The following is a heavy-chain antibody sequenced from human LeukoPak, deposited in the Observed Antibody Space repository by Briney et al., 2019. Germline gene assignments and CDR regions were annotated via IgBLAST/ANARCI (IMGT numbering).Heavy chain of an antibody. J-gene: IGHJ6*03. Sequence: PSETLSLTCTVSGGSISSYYWSWIRQPPGKGLEWIGYIYYSGSTNYNPSLKSRVTISVDTSKNQFSLKLSSVTAADTAVYYCARTTEGYAGGPGYSYYYYVDVWGKGTTVTVSS. CDR2: IYYSGST. CDR3: ARTTEGYAGGPGYSYYYYVDV. V-gene: IGHV4-59*01. CDR1: GGSISSYY. D-gene: IGHD5-12*01.